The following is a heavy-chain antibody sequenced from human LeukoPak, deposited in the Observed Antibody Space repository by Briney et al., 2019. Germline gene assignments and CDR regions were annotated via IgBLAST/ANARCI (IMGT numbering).Heavy chain of an antibody. J-gene: IGHJ4*02. CDR3: AKDRMQQLVFDY. CDR1: GFTFSSYA. V-gene: IGHV3-23*01. D-gene: IGHD6-13*01. Sequence: LGGSLRLSCAASGFTFSSYAMSWVRQAPGKGLEWVSAISGSGGSTYYADSVKGRFTISRDNSKDTLYLQMNSLRAEDTAVYYCAKDRMQQLVFDYWGQGTLVTVSS. CDR2: ISGSGGST.